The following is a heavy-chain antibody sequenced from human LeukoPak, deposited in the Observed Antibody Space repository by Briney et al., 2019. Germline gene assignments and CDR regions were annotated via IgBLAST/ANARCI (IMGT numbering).Heavy chain of an antibody. CDR1: GGSISSSSYY. D-gene: IGHD3-16*02. V-gene: IGHV4-39*07. CDR3: ARGRLSLYYFDN. CDR2: IYYSGST. Sequence: SETLSLTCTVSGGSISSSSYYWGWIRQPPGKGLEWIGSIYYSGSTYYNPSLKSRVTVSVDTSKNQFSLKLSSVTAADTAVYYCARGRLSLYYFDNWGQGTLVTVSS. J-gene: IGHJ4*02.